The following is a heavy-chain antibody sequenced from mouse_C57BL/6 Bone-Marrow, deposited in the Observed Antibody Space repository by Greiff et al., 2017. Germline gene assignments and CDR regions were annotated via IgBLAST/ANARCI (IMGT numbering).Heavy chain of an antibody. CDR2: SHPSDSDT. J-gene: IGHJ4*01. V-gene: IGHV1-74*01. D-gene: IGHD1-1*01. Sequence: QVQLQQPGAELVKPGASVKVSCKASGYTFTSYWMHWVKQRPGQGLEWIGRSHPSDSDTNYNQQFKGKATLTVDKSSSTAYMQLSSLTSEDSAVYYCAIWGTVVARTAYDAMDYWGQGTSVTVSS. CDR1: GYTFTSYW. CDR3: AIWGTVVARTAYDAMDY.